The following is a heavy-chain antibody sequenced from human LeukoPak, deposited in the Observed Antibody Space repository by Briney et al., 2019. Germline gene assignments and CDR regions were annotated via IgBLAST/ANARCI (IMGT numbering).Heavy chain of an antibody. V-gene: IGHV5-51*01. D-gene: IGHD4-17*01. J-gene: IGHJ4*02. Sequence: GESLKISCKGSGYSFTDYWIGWVRQMPGKGLEWMGIIYPDDSDTRYSPSFQGQVTISADKSINTAYLQWSSLKASDTAVYYCARQCDYVGTSAEYWGQGTLVTVSS. CDR3: ARQCDYVGTSAEY. CDR1: GYSFTDYW. CDR2: IYPDDSDT.